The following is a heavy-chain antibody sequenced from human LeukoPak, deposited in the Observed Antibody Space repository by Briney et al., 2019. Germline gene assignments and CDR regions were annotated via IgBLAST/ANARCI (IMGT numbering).Heavy chain of an antibody. Sequence: GGSLRPSCTASGFTFSVYPVSWVRHAPGKGLEWVSAISGGGDSTYYADSVKGRFTISRDNSKNTLYLQKNSLRAEDTAVYYCAKDHGVWGKGTTVTVSS. V-gene: IGHV3-23*01. CDR1: GFTFSVYP. J-gene: IGHJ6*03. CDR3: AKDHGV. CDR2: ISGGGDST.